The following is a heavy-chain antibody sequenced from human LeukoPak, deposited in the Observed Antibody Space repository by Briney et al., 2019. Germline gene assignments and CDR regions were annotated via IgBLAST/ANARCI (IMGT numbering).Heavy chain of an antibody. Sequence: PSETVSLTCNVSGGSISSGGSRWSWIRQHPGKGLEWIGHIYYSGSTYYNPSLESRLTMSVDTSKNQFSLHLTSVTAADTAVYYCARDWGTYFDYWGQGTLVTVSS. D-gene: IGHD7-27*01. CDR3: ARDWGTYFDY. CDR2: IYYSGST. V-gene: IGHV4-31*03. CDR1: GGSISSGGSR. J-gene: IGHJ4*02.